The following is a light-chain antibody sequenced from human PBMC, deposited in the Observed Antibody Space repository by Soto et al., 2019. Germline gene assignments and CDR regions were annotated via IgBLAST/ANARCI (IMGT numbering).Light chain of an antibody. Sequence: QSVLTQPPSVSGAPGQRVTISCTGSSSNIGAGYDVPWYQQLPGTAPKLLIYGNSNRPSGVPDRFYGAKPGTSASLAITGVQAEDEADYNCPSYDCSLSGIVFGTGTKLTVL. CDR2: GNS. CDR3: PSYDCSLSGIV. CDR1: SSNIGAGYD. V-gene: IGLV1-40*01. J-gene: IGLJ1*01.